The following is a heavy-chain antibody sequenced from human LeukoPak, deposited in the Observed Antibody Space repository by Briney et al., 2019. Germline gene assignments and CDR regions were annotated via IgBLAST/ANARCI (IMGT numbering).Heavy chain of an antibody. D-gene: IGHD3-10*01. CDR2: IRSSGSSLAT. J-gene: IGHJ6*04. CDR3: TRRGPMVRGVSHPNYYYYGMDV. CDR1: GFTFSGSG. Sequence: PGGSLRLSCAASGFTFSGSGMHWVRQASGKGLEWVGRIRSSGSSLATAYAASVKGRITTSRDDSKTTAYLQMNSLKTEDTAVYYCTRRGPMVRGVSHPNYYYYGMDVWGKGTTVTVSS. V-gene: IGHV3-73*01.